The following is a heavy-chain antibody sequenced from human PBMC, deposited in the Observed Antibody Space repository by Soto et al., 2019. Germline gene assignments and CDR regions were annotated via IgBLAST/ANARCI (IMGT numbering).Heavy chain of an antibody. V-gene: IGHV3-72*01. D-gene: IGHD1-26*01. Sequence: EVQLVESGGGLVQPGGSLRLSCAVSGFTFSDYYMDWVRQAPGKGLEWVGRARNKAHRYTAEYAASVKGRFTISRDGSKNSLYLQMNSLKTEDTAGYYCARDLFSWDDQWGQGTLVAVSS. CDR1: GFTFSDYY. CDR3: ARDLFSWDDQ. J-gene: IGHJ4*02. CDR2: ARNKAHRYTA.